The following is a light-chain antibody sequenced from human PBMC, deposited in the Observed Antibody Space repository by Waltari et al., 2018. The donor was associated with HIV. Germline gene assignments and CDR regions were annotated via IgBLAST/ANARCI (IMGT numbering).Light chain of an antibody. J-gene: IGLJ2*01. V-gene: IGLV1-44*01. Sequence: QSVLTQPPSASGAPGQRVTSSCSGSTPNLGSSNVTWYQQFSRAAPKLLIYADAQRPSGVPDRFSGSKSGTSASLVISGLQSEDEADYYCSTWDERLNGVVFGGGTRLTVV. CDR1: TPNLGSSN. CDR2: ADA. CDR3: STWDERLNGVV.